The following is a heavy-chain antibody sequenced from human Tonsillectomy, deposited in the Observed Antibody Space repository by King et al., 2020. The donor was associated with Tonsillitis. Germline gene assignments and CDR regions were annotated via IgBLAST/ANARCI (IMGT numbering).Heavy chain of an antibody. CDR2: ISGSGGST. CDR3: AKDPLHSSGWNAKIDY. Sequence: VQLVESGGGLVQPGGSLRLSCAASGFTFSSYAMSWVRQAPGKRLEWVSAISGSGGSTYYADSVKGRFTISRDNSKNTLYLQMNSLRAEDTAVYYCAKDPLHSSGWNAKIDYWGQGTLVTVSS. CDR1: GFTFSSYA. J-gene: IGHJ4*02. V-gene: IGHV3-23*04. D-gene: IGHD6-19*01.